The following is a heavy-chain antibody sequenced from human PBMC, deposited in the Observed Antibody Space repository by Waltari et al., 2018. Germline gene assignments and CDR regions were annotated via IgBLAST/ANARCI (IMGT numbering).Heavy chain of an antibody. J-gene: IGHJ4*02. Sequence: EVHLVESGGGLVQPGGSLRLSCAASGFTFSTYWVTWVRQAPGKGREWVASMKRDGSEKHYVDSVRGRFTISRDNAKNSLYLQMNSLRTEDTGVYYCVRDDRSTWLFDYWGQGTLVTVSS. CDR2: MKRDGSEK. V-gene: IGHV3-7*01. CDR1: GFTFSTYW. D-gene: IGHD5-12*01. CDR3: VRDDRSTWLFDY.